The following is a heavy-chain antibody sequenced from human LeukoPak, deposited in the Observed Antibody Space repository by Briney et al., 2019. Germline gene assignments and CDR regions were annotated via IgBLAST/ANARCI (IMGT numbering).Heavy chain of an antibody. CDR1: GFTVSSNY. CDR3: ARGTIIAH. Sequence: PGGSLRLSCAASGFTVSSNYMSWVRQAPGKGLEWVSVIYSGGSTYYADSVKGRFTIPRDNAKNSLYLQMNSLRAEDTAVYYCARGTIIAHWGQGTLVTVSS. J-gene: IGHJ4*02. D-gene: IGHD2-21*01. V-gene: IGHV3-53*01. CDR2: IYSGGST.